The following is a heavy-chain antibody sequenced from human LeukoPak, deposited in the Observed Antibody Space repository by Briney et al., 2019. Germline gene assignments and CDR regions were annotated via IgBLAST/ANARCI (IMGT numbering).Heavy chain of an antibody. CDR3: AKADIAVAGRGYDAFDI. Sequence: PGGSLRLSCAASGFTFSRYWMSWVRQAPGKGLEWVANIKQDGSQKSYVDSVKGRFTISRDNAKNSLYLQMNSLRAEDTALYYCAKADIAVAGRGYDAFDIWGQGTMVTVSS. V-gene: IGHV3-7*03. D-gene: IGHD6-19*01. J-gene: IGHJ3*02. CDR2: IKQDGSQK. CDR1: GFTFSRYW.